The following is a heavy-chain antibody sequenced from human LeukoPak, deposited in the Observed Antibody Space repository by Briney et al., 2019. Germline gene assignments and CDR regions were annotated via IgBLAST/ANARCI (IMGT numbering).Heavy chain of an antibody. V-gene: IGHV1-2*02. J-gene: IGHJ6*03. CDR3: AREEAGIAAAGAPYYYYYYMDV. CDR1: GYTFTGYY. D-gene: IGHD6-13*01. CDR2: INPNSGGT. Sequence: ASVKVSCKASGYTFTGYYMHWVRQAPGQGLEWMGWINPNSGGTNYAQKFQGRVTMTRDTSISTAYMELSRLRPDDTAVYYCAREEAGIAAAGAPYYYYYYMDVWGKGTTVTVSS.